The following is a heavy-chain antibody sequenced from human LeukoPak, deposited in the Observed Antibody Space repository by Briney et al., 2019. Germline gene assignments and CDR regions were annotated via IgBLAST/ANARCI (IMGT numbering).Heavy chain of an antibody. CDR3: ARDRHSGNFVYYYMDV. V-gene: IGHV4-61*02. CDR2: IYTSGST. J-gene: IGHJ6*03. CDR1: GGSISSGSYY. Sequence: SETLSLTCTVSGGSISSGSYYWSWIRQPAGKGLEWIGRIYTSGSTNYNPSLKSRVTMSVDTSKNQFSLKLSSVTAADTAVYYCARDRHSGNFVYYYMDVWGKGTTVTVSS. D-gene: IGHD2/OR15-2a*01.